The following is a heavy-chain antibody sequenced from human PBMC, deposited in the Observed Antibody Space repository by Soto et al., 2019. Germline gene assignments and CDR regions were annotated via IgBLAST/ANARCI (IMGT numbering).Heavy chain of an antibody. D-gene: IGHD2-2*01. CDR1: GGSISSYY. CDR2: IYYSGST. Sequence: SETLSLTCTVSGGSISSYYWSWIRQPPGKGLEWIGYIYYSGSTNYNPSLKSRVTISVDTSKNQFSLKLSSVTAADTAVYYCARDQRGCSSTSCYFSYYYYYGMDVWGQGTTVTVSS. J-gene: IGHJ6*02. V-gene: IGHV4-59*01. CDR3: ARDQRGCSSTSCYFSYYYYYGMDV.